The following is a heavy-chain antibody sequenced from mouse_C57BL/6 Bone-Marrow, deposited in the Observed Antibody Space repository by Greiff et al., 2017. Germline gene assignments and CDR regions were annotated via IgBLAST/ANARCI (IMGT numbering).Heavy chain of an antibody. D-gene: IGHD1-1*01. Sequence: VQLKQSGPVLVKPGASVKMSCKASGYTFTDYYMNWVKQSHGKSLEWIGVINPYNGGTSYNQKFKGKATLTVDKSSSTAYMELNSLTSEDSAVYYCARRDYYGSSEDWFAYWGQGTLVTVSA. CDR1: GYTFTDYY. CDR2: INPYNGGT. J-gene: IGHJ3*01. CDR3: ARRDYYGSSEDWFAY. V-gene: IGHV1-19*01.